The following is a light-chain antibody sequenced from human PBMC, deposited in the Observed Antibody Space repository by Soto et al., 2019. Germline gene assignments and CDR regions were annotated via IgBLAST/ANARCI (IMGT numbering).Light chain of an antibody. CDR2: DAS. Sequence: EIVLTQSPGTLSLSPXEXATLSCRASQSVSSHLAWYQQKPGQAPRLLIYDASNRATGIPARFSGSGSGTDFTLTISSLEPEDFAVYYCQQRADWWTFGQGTKWIS. J-gene: IGKJ1*01. CDR3: QQRADWWT. CDR1: QSVSSH. V-gene: IGKV3-11*01.